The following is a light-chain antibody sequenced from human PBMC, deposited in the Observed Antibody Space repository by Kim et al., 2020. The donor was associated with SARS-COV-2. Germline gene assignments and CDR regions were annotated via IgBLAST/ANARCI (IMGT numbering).Light chain of an antibody. V-gene: IGKV1-39*01. CDR3: QQSHSTPPWT. Sequence: DIQMTQSPSSLSASVGDRVTITCRASHYISNYLNWYQQKPGKAPKLLIYAASSLQSGVPSRFSGSGSGTDFTLTISSLQPEDCATYYCQQSHSTPPWTFGQGTRVDIK. CDR1: HYISNY. J-gene: IGKJ1*01. CDR2: AAS.